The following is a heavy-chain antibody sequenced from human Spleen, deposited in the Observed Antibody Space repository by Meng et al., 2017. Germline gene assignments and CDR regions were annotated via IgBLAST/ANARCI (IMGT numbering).Heavy chain of an antibody. Sequence: QVTLQQVVSGLLKPSDTLSLTCVVSGGSFSDYYWACIRQPPGKGLEWIGEINHSGSTNYNPSLESRATISVDTSQNNLSLKLSSVTAADSAVYYCARGPTTMAHDFDYWGQGTLVTVSS. J-gene: IGHJ4*02. D-gene: IGHD4-11*01. CDR1: GGSFSDYY. CDR2: INHSGST. V-gene: IGHV4-34*01. CDR3: ARGPTTMAHDFDY.